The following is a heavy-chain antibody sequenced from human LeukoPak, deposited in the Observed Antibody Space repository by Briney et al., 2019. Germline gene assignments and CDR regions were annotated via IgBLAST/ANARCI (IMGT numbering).Heavy chain of an antibody. J-gene: IGHJ3*02. CDR2: ISGGGDST. CDR3: AKALTSGWYLDAFNI. Sequence: GGSLRLSCAASGFTFSSYAMSWVRRAPGKGLEWVSAISGGGDSTYYADSVKGRFTISRDNSKNTLFLEMNSLRAEDTAVYYCAKALTSGWYLDAFNIWGQGTMVTVSS. D-gene: IGHD6-19*01. CDR1: GFTFSSYA. V-gene: IGHV3-23*01.